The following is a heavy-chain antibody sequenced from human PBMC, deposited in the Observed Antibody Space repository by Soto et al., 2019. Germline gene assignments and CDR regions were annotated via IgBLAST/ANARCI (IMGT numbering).Heavy chain of an antibody. CDR2: ISSSGSTI. Sequence: GGSLSLSCAASGFTFSSYEMNWVRQAPGKGLEWVSYISSSGSTIYNADSVKGRFTISRDNANNSPYMQMNSMRAGDTAVYYCARGSGWPYWGQGTRVTVSS. V-gene: IGHV3-48*03. CDR1: GFTFSSYE. J-gene: IGHJ4*02. D-gene: IGHD6-19*01. CDR3: ARGSGWPY.